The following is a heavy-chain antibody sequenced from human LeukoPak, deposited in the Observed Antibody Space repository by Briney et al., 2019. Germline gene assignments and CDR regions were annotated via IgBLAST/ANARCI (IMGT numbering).Heavy chain of an antibody. Sequence: ASVKVPCKASGGTFSSYAISWVRQAPGQGLEWMGGIIPIFGTANYAQKFQGRVTITTDESTSTAYMELSSLRSEDTAVYYCASQPAGDPSGNFDYWGQGTLVTVSS. V-gene: IGHV1-69*05. CDR1: GGTFSSYA. CDR3: ASQPAGDPSGNFDY. J-gene: IGHJ4*02. CDR2: IIPIFGTA. D-gene: IGHD7-27*01.